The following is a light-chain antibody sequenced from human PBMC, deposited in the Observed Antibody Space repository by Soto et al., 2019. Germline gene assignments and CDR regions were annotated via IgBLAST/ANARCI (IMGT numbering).Light chain of an antibody. V-gene: IGLV1-40*01. CDR3: QSYDSSLSGSV. CDR2: GKN. CDR1: SSNIGAGYD. Sequence: QSVLTQPPSVSGAPGQRVTISCTGSSSNIGAGYDVHWYQQPPGTAPKLLIYGKNNRPSGVPDRFSGSKSGTSASLAITGLQAEDEADYYCQSYDSSLSGSVFGGGTKLTVL. J-gene: IGLJ2*01.